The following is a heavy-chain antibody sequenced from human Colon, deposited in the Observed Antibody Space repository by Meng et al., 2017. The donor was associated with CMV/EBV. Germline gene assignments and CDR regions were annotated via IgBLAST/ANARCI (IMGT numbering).Heavy chain of an antibody. D-gene: IGHD3-16*01. CDR2: INPYNGGT. J-gene: IGHJ4*02. V-gene: IGHV1-2*06. CDR1: GYTFTDYY. Sequence: SCKASGYTFTDYYMHWVRQAPGQGLEWMGRINPYNGGTNYAQKFQDRVTMTRNRSISTAYMEVSRLNSDDTAVYYCARDDRYYGLDYWGQGTLVTVSS. CDR3: ARDDRYYGLDY.